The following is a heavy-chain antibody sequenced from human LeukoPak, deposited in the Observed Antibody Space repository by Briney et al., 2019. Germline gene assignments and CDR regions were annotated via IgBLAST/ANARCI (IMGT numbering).Heavy chain of an antibody. CDR1: RDTFTSHD. V-gene: IGHV1-8*01. CDR2: MNPHSGNT. D-gene: IGHD3-3*01. Sequence: ASVKVSCKSSRDTFTSHDINWGRQATGQGLGWMGWMNPHSGNTGYAQKFQGRVTMTRNTPLSTAYMELSSLRSEDTAVYYCARVTPDFWSGYRNYWGQGTLVTVSS. J-gene: IGHJ4*02. CDR3: ARVTPDFWSGYRNY.